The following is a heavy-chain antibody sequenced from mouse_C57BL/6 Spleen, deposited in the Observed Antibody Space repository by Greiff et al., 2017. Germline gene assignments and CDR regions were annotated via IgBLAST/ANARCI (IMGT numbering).Heavy chain of an antibody. CDR3: ARDDYYGSSYVLYYAMDY. D-gene: IGHD1-1*01. V-gene: IGHV5-4*01. J-gene: IGHJ4*01. CDR1: GFTFSSYA. Sequence: EVKLVESGGGLVKPGGSLKLSCAASGFTFSSYAMSWVRQTPEKRLEWVATISDGGSYTYYPDNVKGRFTISRDNAKNNLYLQMSHLKSEDTAMYYCARDDYYGSSYVLYYAMDYWGQGTSVTVSS. CDR2: ISDGGSYT.